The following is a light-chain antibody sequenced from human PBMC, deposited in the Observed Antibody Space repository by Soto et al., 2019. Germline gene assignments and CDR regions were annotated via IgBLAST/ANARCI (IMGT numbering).Light chain of an antibody. CDR1: QSLLHSNGYNY. CDR3: MQALQTRT. Sequence: DIVMTQSPLSLPVTPGEPASISCRSSQSLLHSNGYNYLDWYLQKPGQSPQLLIYLGSYRASGVPDRSSGSGSCTDFTLKISRVEAEDVGVYYCMQALQTRTFGQGTKVDIK. J-gene: IGKJ1*01. V-gene: IGKV2-28*01. CDR2: LGS.